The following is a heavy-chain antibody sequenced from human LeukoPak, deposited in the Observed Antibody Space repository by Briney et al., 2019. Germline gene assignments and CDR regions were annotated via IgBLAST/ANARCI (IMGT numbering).Heavy chain of an antibody. CDR1: GYTFTGYY. D-gene: IGHD6-13*01. CDR2: INPNSGGT. Sequence: ASVKVSCKASGYTFTGYYLHWVRQAPGQGLEWMGWINPNSGGTNYAQKFQGRVTMTRDTSISTAYMELSRLTSGDPAMYYCARIAAAGNWGQGTLVTVSS. J-gene: IGHJ4*02. V-gene: IGHV1-2*02. CDR3: ARIAAAGN.